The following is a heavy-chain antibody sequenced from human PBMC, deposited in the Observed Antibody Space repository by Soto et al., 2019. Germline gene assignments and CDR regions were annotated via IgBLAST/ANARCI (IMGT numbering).Heavy chain of an antibody. CDR1: GYTFSNYC. CDR3: ARVVPGAQAWFGP. Sequence: QVQLVQSGGEVKRPGASVKVSCKTSGYTFSNYCITWVRQAPGQPLEWLGWISLYSDGTNYAQKFQSRVSTTTDTSTTTSYMELRSLRSDDTAVYYGARVVPGAQAWFGPWGQVTVVTVSS. D-gene: IGHD2-2*01. J-gene: IGHJ5*02. V-gene: IGHV1-18*01. CDR2: ISLYSDGT.